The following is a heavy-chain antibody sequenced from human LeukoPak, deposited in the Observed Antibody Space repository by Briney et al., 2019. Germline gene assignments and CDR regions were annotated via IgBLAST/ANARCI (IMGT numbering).Heavy chain of an antibody. CDR2: ISGSGTIV. CDR3: AKDHEPSDILTGYYGVDY. J-gene: IGHJ4*02. CDR1: RFTFSDSY. V-gene: IGHV3-11*04. Sequence: GGSLRLSCAASRFTFSDSYMTWIRQAPGKGLELLSYISGSGTIVNYIDSVRGRFTISRDNSKNTLYLQMNSLRAEDTAVYYCAKDHEPSDILTGYYGVDYWGQGTLVTVSS. D-gene: IGHD3-9*01.